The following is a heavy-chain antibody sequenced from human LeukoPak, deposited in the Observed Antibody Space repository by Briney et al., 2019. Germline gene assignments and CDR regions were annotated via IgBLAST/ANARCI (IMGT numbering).Heavy chain of an antibody. Sequence: SETLSLTCAVYGGSLSYHSWSWIRQPPGKGLEWIGESNFSGNFGYNPSLKSRVTISVDTSSNQFSLRLTSVTAADTAVYYCTRDNWFDLWGQGTLVTVSS. CDR3: TRDNWFDL. V-gene: IGHV4-34*01. CDR1: GGSLSYHS. J-gene: IGHJ5*02. CDR2: SNFSGNF.